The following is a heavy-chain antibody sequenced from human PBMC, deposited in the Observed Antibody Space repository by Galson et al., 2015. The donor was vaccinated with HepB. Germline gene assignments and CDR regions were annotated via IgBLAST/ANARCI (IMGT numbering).Heavy chain of an antibody. V-gene: IGHV1-46*01. D-gene: IGHD2-2*01. CDR3: ARMCCSSTSDADTDGGPFDY. CDR2: INPSGGST. Sequence: SVKVSCKASGYTFTSYYMHWVRQAPGQGLEWMGIINPSGGSTSYAQKFQGRVTMTRDTSTSTVYMELSSLRSEDTAVYYCARMCCSSTSDADTDGGPFDYWGQGTLVTVSS. J-gene: IGHJ4*02. CDR1: GYTFTSYY.